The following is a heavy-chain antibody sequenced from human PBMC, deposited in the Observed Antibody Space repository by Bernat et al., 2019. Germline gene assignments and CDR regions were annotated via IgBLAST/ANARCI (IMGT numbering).Heavy chain of an antibody. D-gene: IGHD6-19*01. V-gene: IGHV5-51*01. CDR2: IYPGDSAT. CDR3: ARRDQWLTLALDY. Sequence: EVQLVQSGAEVKKPGESLKISCKGSGYSFTSYCIGWVRQMPGKCLEWMGIIYPGDSATIYSPSFQGQVTISADKSISTAYLQWSSLKASDTAMYYCARRDQWLTLALDYWGQGTRVTVSS. J-gene: IGHJ4*02. CDR1: GYSFTSYC.